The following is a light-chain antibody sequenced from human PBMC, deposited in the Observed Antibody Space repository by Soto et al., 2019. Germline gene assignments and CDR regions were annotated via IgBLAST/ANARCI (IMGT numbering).Light chain of an antibody. J-gene: IGLJ1*01. CDR3: QSYDGSLSGYV. CDR2: GSS. Sequence: QSVLTQPPSVSGAPGQRVTISCTGRSSNIGAGYDVHWYQQLPGTAPKLLIYGSSDRPSGVPDRFSGSKSGTSASLAITGLQAEDEADYYCQSYDGSLSGYVFGTGTKVTVL. V-gene: IGLV1-40*01. CDR1: SSNIGAGYD.